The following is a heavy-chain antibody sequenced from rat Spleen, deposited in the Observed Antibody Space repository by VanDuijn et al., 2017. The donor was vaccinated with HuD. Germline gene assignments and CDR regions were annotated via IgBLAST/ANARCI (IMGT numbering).Heavy chain of an antibody. CDR3: ARQSVIYYYDDTYYYYFDY. J-gene: IGHJ2*01. Sequence: EVQLVESGGGLVQPGRSLKLSCAASGFTFSDDYMAWVRQGPKTGLEWIASISDEGSSTYYGGSVKCRFTISRENAKSTLYLQMNSLRSEDTATYYCARQSVIYYYDDTYYYYFDYWGQGVMVTVSS. CDR1: GFTFSDDY. D-gene: IGHD1-12*02. V-gene: IGHV5-22*01. CDR2: ISDEGSST.